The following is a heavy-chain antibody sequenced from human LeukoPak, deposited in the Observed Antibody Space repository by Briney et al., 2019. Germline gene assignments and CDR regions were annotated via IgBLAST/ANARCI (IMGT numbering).Heavy chain of an antibody. V-gene: IGHV4-59*01. CDR3: ASADYGGAPGY. D-gene: IGHD4-23*01. CDR2: IYYSGST. Sequence: PSETLSLTCTASGGSISSYYWSWIRQPPGKGLEWIGYIYYSGSTNYNPSLKSRVTISVDTSKNQFSLKLSSVTAADTAVYYCASADYGGAPGYWGQGTLVTVSS. J-gene: IGHJ4*02. CDR1: GGSISSYY.